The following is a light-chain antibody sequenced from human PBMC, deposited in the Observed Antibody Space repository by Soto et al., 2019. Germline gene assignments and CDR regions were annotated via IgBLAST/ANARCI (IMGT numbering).Light chain of an antibody. CDR3: QSYDSSLSAVV. V-gene: IGLV1-40*01. Sequence: QSVLTQPPSVSGAPGQRVTISCTGSSSNIGAGYDVHWYQQLPGTAPKLLIYGNSNRPSGVPDRFSGSKSGTSSSLAITGLQADDEAGYYCQSYDSSLSAVVFGGGTKLTVL. CDR2: GNS. J-gene: IGLJ2*01. CDR1: SSNIGAGYD.